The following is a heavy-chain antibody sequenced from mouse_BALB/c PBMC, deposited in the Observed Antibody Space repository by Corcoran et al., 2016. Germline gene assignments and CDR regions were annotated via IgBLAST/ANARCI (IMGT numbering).Heavy chain of an antibody. V-gene: IGHV3-6*02. CDR1: GYSITSGYY. Sequence: DVQLQESGPGLVKPSQSLSLTCSVTGYSITSGYYWNWIRQFPGNKLEWMGYISYDGSNNYNPSLKNRISITRDTSKNQFFLKLNAVTTEDTATYYCARTYGYVWGPGTTLTVSS. J-gene: IGHJ2*01. D-gene: IGHD1-2*01. CDR2: ISYDGSN. CDR3: ARTYGYV.